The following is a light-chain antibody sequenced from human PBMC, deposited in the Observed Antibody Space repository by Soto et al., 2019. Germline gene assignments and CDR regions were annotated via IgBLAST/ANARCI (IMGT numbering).Light chain of an antibody. Sequence: DIKMTKSPSTLYASEGERVTITCRASQSVGNWLAWYQHKPGKAPQSLIYAASSLQSGVPSRFSGSGSGTDFTLTISSLQPEDFATYYCQHADSFPLIPFGQVRLLEIK. CDR1: QSVGNW. V-gene: IGKV1-12*01. CDR3: QHADSFPLIP. CDR2: AAS. J-gene: IGKJ5*01.